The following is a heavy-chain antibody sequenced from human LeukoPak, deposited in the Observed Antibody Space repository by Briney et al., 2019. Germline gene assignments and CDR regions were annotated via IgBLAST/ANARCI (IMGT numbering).Heavy chain of an antibody. CDR3: ARHKYGSGSYLNWFDP. V-gene: IGHV4-59*08. Sequence: PSETLSLTCTVSGGSISSYYWNWIRQPPGKGLGWIGYIYYSGSTNYNPSLKSRVTISVDTSKNQFSLKLSSVTAADTAVYYCARHKYGSGSYLNWFDPWGQGTLVTVSS. J-gene: IGHJ5*02. CDR2: IYYSGST. CDR1: GGSISSYY. D-gene: IGHD3-10*01.